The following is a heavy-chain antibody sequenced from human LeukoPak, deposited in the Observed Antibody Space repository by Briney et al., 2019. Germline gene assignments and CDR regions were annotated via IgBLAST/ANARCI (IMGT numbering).Heavy chain of an antibody. CDR3: ARGRYYGSSYFQH. V-gene: IGHV4-34*01. J-gene: IGHJ1*01. Sequence: SETLSLTCAVYGGSFSGYYWSWIRQPPGKGLEWIGEINHSGSTNYNPSLKSRVTISVDTSKNQFSLKLSSVTAADTAVYYCARGRYYGSSYFQHWGQGTLVTVS. D-gene: IGHD3-10*01. CDR1: GGSFSGYY. CDR2: INHSGST.